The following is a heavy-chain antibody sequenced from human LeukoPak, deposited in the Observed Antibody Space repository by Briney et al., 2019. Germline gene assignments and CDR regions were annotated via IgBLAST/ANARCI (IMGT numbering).Heavy chain of an antibody. CDR1: GFTSNIYA. J-gene: IGHJ4*02. Sequence: GGSLRLSCAASGFTSNIYAMSWVRQAPGKGLEWVSAISDSGGSTYYADSVKGRFTTSRDNSKNTLYLQMNSLRAEDTAVYYCAKGSTDSRPYYFDYWGQGTLVTVSS. CDR3: AKGSTDSRPYYFDY. CDR2: ISDSGGST. V-gene: IGHV3-23*01.